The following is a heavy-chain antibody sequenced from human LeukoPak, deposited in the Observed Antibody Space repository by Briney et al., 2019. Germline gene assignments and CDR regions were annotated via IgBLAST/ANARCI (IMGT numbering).Heavy chain of an antibody. V-gene: IGHV4-30-2*01. CDR2: IYHSGST. J-gene: IGHJ4*02. D-gene: IGHD3-9*01. CDR1: GGSISSGGYS. CDR3: ARVYYDILTGYKTLDY. Sequence: SETLSLTCAVSGGSISSGGYSWSWIRQPPGKGLEWIGYIYHSGSTYYNPSLKSRVTISVDRSKNQFSLKLSSVTAADTAVYYCARVYYDILTGYKTLDYWGQGTLVTVSS.